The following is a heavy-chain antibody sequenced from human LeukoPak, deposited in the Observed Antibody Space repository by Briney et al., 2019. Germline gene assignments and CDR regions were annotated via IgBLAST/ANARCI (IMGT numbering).Heavy chain of an antibody. D-gene: IGHD1-26*01. CDR3: ARERWETAGFFDY. Sequence: SETLSLTCAVYGGSFSGYYWSWIRQPPGKGLEWIGEINHSGSTNYNPSLKSRVTISVDTSKNQFSLKLSSVTAADTAVYYCARERWETAGFFDYWGQGTLVTVSS. V-gene: IGHV4-34*01. CDR1: GGSFSGYY. CDR2: INHSGST. J-gene: IGHJ4*02.